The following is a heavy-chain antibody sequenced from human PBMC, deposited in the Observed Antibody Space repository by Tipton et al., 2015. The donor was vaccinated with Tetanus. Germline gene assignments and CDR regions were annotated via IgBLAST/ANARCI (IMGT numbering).Heavy chain of an antibody. Sequence: TLSLTCTVSGGSISSYYWSWIRQPPGKGLEWIGYIYYSGSTNYNPSLKSRVTTSVDTSKNQFSLKLSSVTAADTAVYYCASHYGSGSDDAFDIWGQGTMVTVSS. CDR3: ASHYGSGSDDAFDI. D-gene: IGHD3-10*01. J-gene: IGHJ3*02. CDR1: GGSISSYY. V-gene: IGHV4-59*08. CDR2: IYYSGST.